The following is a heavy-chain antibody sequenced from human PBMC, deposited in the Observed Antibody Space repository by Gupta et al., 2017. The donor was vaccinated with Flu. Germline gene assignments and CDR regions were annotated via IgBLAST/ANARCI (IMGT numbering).Heavy chain of an antibody. CDR2: ISYSGST. V-gene: IGHV4-30-4*01. Sequence: QVQLQESGPGLVKPSQTLSLTCTVSGGSISSDEYHWNWIRQPPGKGLEWIGYISYSGSTYYNPSLKSRITISVDSSKNQFSLKLSSVTAADTAVYHCTREVVPATIDYYYYYMDVWGKGTTVTVSS. D-gene: IGHD2-2*02. J-gene: IGHJ6*03. CDR1: GGSISSDEYH. CDR3: TREVVPATIDYYYYYMDV.